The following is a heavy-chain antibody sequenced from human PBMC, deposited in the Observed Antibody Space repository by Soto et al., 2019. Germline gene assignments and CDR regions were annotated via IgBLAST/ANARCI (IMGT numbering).Heavy chain of an antibody. D-gene: IGHD6-19*01. V-gene: IGHV3-66*01. CDR3: ARSWAVAGSYDY. Sequence: EVQLVESGGGLVQPGGSLRLSCAASGFTVGSNYMNWVRQGPGKGLEWVSVIYSGGSTYYADSVKGRFTISRDNSKNTLYLQMNSLRAEDTAVYYCARSWAVAGSYDYWGQGTLVTVSS. CDR1: GFTVGSNY. CDR2: IYSGGST. J-gene: IGHJ4*02.